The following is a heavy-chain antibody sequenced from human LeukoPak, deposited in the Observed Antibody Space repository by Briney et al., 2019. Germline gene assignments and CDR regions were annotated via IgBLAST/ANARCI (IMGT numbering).Heavy chain of an antibody. CDR1: GVSIESRGYA. Sequence: SQTLSLTCSVSGVSIESRGYAWTWIRQPPGKGLEWIGHISYSGDTDYKSSLKSRITISLDASKNQFSLKLTSVTAADTAVYFCARDFLQTSSPDAFDIWGQGTTVTVSS. V-gene: IGHV4-31*03. CDR3: ARDFLQTSSPDAFDI. D-gene: IGHD3-3*01. CDR2: ISYSGDT. J-gene: IGHJ3*02.